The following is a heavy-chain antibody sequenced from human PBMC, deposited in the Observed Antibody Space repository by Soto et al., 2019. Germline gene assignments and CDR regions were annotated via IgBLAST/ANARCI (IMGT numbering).Heavy chain of an antibody. CDR1: GGSISSGGYY. Sequence: QVQLQESGPGLVKPSQTLSLTCTVSGGSISSGGYYWSWLRQHPVKGLEWIGYIYYSGSTYYNRSLTSRVTLAVDTSKNQFSLKRSSLTGAATAVYYCARSQGSSSRESHYYDGMDVWGQGTTVTVSS. CDR2: IYYSGST. V-gene: IGHV4-31*03. CDR3: ARSQGSSSRESHYYDGMDV. D-gene: IGHD6-6*01. J-gene: IGHJ6*02.